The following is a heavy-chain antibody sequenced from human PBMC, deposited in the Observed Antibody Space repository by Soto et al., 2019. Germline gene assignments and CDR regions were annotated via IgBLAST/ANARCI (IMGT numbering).Heavy chain of an antibody. Sequence: ASETLSLTCAVYGGSFSGYYWSWIRQPPGKGLEWIGEINHSGSTNYNPSLKSRVTISVDTSKNQFSLKLSSVTAADTAVYYCARGWEERNWFDPWGQGTLVTVSS. CDR3: ARGWEERNWFDP. D-gene: IGHD1-26*01. J-gene: IGHJ5*02. V-gene: IGHV4-34*01. CDR1: GGSFSGYY. CDR2: INHSGST.